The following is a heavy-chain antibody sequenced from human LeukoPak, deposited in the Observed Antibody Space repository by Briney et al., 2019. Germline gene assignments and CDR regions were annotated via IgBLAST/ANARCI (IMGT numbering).Heavy chain of an antibody. CDR2: ISNDGDSE. CDR3: AKDGRGRTFFGDIEY. D-gene: IGHD3-10*01. J-gene: IGHJ4*02. V-gene: IGHV3-30*18. Sequence: GGSLRLSCAASGFSFSLYGMHWVRQAPGEGLEWVAVISNDGDSEYYSDSVKGRFTISRDNAKDTPYLQMDSLRRDDTAVYFCAKDGRGRTFFGDIEYWGQGTLVAVSS. CDR1: GFSFSLYG.